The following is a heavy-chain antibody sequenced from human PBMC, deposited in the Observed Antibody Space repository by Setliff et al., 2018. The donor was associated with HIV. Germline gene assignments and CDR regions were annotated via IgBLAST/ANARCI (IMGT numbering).Heavy chain of an antibody. V-gene: IGHV4-34*01. D-gene: IGHD3-10*01. CDR3: ARNDYGSGTYNWFDP. CDR1: GGSFSAYY. CDR2: VNHGGSF. Sequence: SETLSLTCAVYGGSFSAYYWSWIRQPPGKGLEWIGEVNHGGSFNYNPSLKSRVTISVDTSKNQFSLKLSSVTAADTAVYYCARNDYGSGTYNWFDPWGQGTLVTVSS. J-gene: IGHJ5*02.